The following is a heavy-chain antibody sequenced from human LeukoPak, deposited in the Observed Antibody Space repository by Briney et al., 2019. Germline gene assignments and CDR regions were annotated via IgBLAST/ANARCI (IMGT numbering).Heavy chain of an antibody. Sequence: KXSXXTFIXXAISWVRQAPGQGLEWMGRIIPIFGTANYAQKLQGRVTMTTDTSTSTAYMELRSLRSDDTAVYYCAREGSSGFTDYMDVWGKGTTVTVSS. CDR1: XXTFIXXA. CDR2: IIPIFGTA. CDR3: AREGSSGFTDYMDV. V-gene: IGHV1-69*05. D-gene: IGHD6-6*01. J-gene: IGHJ6*03.